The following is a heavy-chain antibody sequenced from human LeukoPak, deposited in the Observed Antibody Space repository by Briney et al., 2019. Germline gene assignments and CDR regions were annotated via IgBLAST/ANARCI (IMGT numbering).Heavy chain of an antibody. J-gene: IGHJ4*02. CDR2: ISGSGGST. Sequence: GSLRLSCAASGFTFSSYAMSWVRQAPGKGLEWVSAISGSGGSTYYADSVRGRFTISRDNSKNTLYLQMNSLRAEDTAVYYCAKEGLYYYDSSGYPFYWGQGTLVTVSS. D-gene: IGHD3-22*01. V-gene: IGHV3-23*01. CDR1: GFTFSSYA. CDR3: AKEGLYYYDSSGYPFY.